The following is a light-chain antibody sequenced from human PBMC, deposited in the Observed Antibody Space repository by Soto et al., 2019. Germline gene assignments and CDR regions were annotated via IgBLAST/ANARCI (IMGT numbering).Light chain of an antibody. V-gene: IGLV2-14*03. CDR2: DLS. J-gene: IGLJ1*01. CDR1: SSDVGAYTF. Sequence: QSVLTQPDSVSGSPGPSITISCTGTSSDVGAYTFVSWYQQHPDKVPKLMIFDLSCRPSGFSDRFSGSKSGNTASLTISGVQPEDEADYYCGSYTSSSPHVFGSGTTLTVL. CDR3: GSYTSSSPHV.